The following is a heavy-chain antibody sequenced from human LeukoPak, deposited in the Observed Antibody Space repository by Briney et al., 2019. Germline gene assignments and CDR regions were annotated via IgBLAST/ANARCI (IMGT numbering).Heavy chain of an antibody. CDR3: AKDFGDYASAFDI. CDR1: GFTFSSYG. D-gene: IGHD4-17*01. CDR2: ISYDGSNK. Sequence: GGSLTLSCAASGFTFSSYGMHWVRQAPGKGLEWVAVISYDGSNKYYADSVKGRFTISRDNSKNTLYLQMNSLRAEDTAVYYCAKDFGDYASAFDIWGQGTMVTVSS. V-gene: IGHV3-30*18. J-gene: IGHJ3*02.